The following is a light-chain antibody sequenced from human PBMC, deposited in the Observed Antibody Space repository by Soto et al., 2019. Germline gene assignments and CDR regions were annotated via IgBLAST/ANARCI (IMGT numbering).Light chain of an antibody. V-gene: IGKV3-20*01. CDR1: LRLSSSY. CDR3: QQHRT. J-gene: IGKJ1*01. CDR2: GAS. Sequence: VLTQSPGTLSLSPGERSTLSCRATLRLSSSYFAWYQQKPGQAPRLLIYGASSRAAGIPDRFTGSGSGTELTLAISRLEPEDFAVYFCQQHRTFGQGTKVDIK.